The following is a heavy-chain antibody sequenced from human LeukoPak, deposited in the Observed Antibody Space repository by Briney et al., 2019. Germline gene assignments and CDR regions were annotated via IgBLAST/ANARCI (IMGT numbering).Heavy chain of an antibody. CDR2: ISTYNGDT. CDR1: GYTFTSYG. D-gene: IGHD3-16*01. V-gene: IGHV1-18*01. Sequence: ASVKVSCKASGYTFTSYGISWVRQTPGQGLEWMGWISTYNGDTNYAQKLQGRVTMTTDTSTNTAYMELRSLRSDDTAVYYCAREGLGELTLDYWGQGTLVTVSS. CDR3: AREGLGELTLDY. J-gene: IGHJ4*02.